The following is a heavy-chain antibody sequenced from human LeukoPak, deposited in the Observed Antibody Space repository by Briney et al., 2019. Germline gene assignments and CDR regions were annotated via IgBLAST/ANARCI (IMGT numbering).Heavy chain of an antibody. CDR1: GYTFTGYY. J-gene: IGHJ4*02. Sequence: ASVKVSCKASGYTFTGYYMHWVRQAPGQGHEWMGWINPNSGGTNYAQKFQGRVTMTRDTSISTAYMELSRLRSDDTAFYYCVRSYYGSVSPPDYWGQGTLVTVSS. CDR2: INPNSGGT. V-gene: IGHV1-2*02. D-gene: IGHD3-10*01. CDR3: VRSYYGSVSPPDY.